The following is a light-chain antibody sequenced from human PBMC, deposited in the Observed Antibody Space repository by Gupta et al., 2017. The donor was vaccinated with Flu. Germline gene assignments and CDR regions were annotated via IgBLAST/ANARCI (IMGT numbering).Light chain of an antibody. CDR3: LQSDSTPLT. Sequence: DIQMTQSPSSLSASVGDRVTITCRASQSINKYLNWYQQKPGKAPKLLITAASTLQGGVPSRFSGSGSGSDFTLTISSLQPEDSAAYYCLQSDSTPLTFGGGTKVELK. J-gene: IGKJ4*01. CDR1: QSINKY. V-gene: IGKV1-39*01. CDR2: AAS.